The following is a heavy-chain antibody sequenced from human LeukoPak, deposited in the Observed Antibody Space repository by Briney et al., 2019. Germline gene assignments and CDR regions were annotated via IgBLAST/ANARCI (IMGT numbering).Heavy chain of an antibody. Sequence: GGSLRLSCAASGFAFSSYAMSCVRQAPGKGVEWVSAIRGSGGSTDYARSVKGRFTISRDNSKNTLYLQMNSLRAEDKAIYYCAKRPSYYDFWSGFTYYFDYWGQGTLVPVSS. CDR2: IRGSGGST. CDR3: AKRPSYYDFWSGFTYYFDY. J-gene: IGHJ4*02. V-gene: IGHV3-23*01. D-gene: IGHD3-3*01. CDR1: GFAFSSYA.